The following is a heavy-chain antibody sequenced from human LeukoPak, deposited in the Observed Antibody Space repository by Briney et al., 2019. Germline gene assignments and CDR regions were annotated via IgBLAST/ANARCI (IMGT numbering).Heavy chain of an antibody. CDR1: GFSVDYNY. D-gene: IGHD3-10*01. CDR3: ARETYYYGSGSPGYFDY. V-gene: IGHV3-53*01. Sequence: PGGSLRLSCAASGFSVDYNYMSWVRQAPEKGLDWDSVIYSGGSTYYADSVKGRFTISRDNSKNTLYLQMNSLRAEDTAVYYCARETYYYGSGSPGYFDYWGQGTLVTVSS. J-gene: IGHJ4*02. CDR2: IYSGGST.